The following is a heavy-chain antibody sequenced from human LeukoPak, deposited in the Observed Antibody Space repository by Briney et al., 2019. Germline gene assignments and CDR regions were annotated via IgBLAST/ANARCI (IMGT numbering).Heavy chain of an antibody. Sequence: ASVKVSCKASGYTFTSYGISWVRQAPGQGLEWMGWISAYNGNTNYAQKLQGRVTVTTDTSTSTAYMELRSLRSDDTAVYYCASFGGYSSSWRDFDYWGQGTLVTVSS. CDR3: ASFGGYSSSWRDFDY. J-gene: IGHJ4*02. CDR1: GYTFTSYG. D-gene: IGHD6-13*01. V-gene: IGHV1-18*04. CDR2: ISAYNGNT.